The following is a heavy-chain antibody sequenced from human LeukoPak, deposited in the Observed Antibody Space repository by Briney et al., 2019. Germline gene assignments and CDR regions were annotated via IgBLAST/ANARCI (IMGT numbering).Heavy chain of an antibody. J-gene: IGHJ6*04. D-gene: IGHD3-10*02. CDR2: INNSGDTT. V-gene: IGHV3-23*01. CDR3: AELGITMIGGV. CDR1: GFTFRGYG. Sequence: GGSLRLSCAASGFTFRGYGMSWVRQAPGKGLEWVSSINNSGDTTYYADSVKGRFTISRDNSKNTLYLQMNSLRAEDTAVYYCAELGITMIGGVWGKGTTVTISS.